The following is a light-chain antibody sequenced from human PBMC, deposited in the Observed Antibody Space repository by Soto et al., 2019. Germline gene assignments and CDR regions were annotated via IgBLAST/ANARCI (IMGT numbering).Light chain of an antibody. CDR2: ATS. J-gene: IGKJ1*01. V-gene: IGKV1-6*01. CDR1: QDIRTE. Sequence: AIQMTQAPSSLSASVGDRGTITCRASQDIRTELGWYQQKPGKAPNLLIYATSSLQSGVPSRFSGSGSGTDFTLTISSLQTEDFATYYCLQDYNYPRTFGQGTKVDIK. CDR3: LQDYNYPRT.